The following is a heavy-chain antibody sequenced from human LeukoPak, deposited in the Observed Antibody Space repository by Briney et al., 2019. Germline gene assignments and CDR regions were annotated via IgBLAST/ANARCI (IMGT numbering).Heavy chain of an antibody. V-gene: IGHV3-13*01. J-gene: IGHJ4*02. Sequence: SLRLSXATSGFTXSSYAMHWVRQATGKGLEWVSAIGTAGDTFYPGSVKGRFTISRENAKNSLSLQMNSLRAEDTAVYYCVRQQTPHGNFDYWGQGTLVTVSS. CDR1: GFTXSSYA. D-gene: IGHD1-26*01. CDR3: VRQQTPHGNFDY. CDR2: IGTAGDT.